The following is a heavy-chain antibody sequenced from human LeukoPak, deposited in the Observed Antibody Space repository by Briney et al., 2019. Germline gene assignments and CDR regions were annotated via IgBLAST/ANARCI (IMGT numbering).Heavy chain of an antibody. CDR2: ISAYNGNI. CDR1: GYTFTTSG. D-gene: IGHD3-10*01. CDR3: ARVPSLLWFGESYFDY. J-gene: IGHJ4*02. Sequence: ASVTVSCKASGYTFTTSGISWVRQAPGQGLEWMGWISAYNGNINYAQKLQGRVTMTTDTSTSTAYMELRSLRSDDTAVYYCARVPSLLWFGESYFDYWGQGTLVTVSS. V-gene: IGHV1-18*01.